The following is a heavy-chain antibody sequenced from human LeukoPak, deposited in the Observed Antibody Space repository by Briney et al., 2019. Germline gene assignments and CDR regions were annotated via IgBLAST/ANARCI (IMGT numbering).Heavy chain of an antibody. CDR2: IIPILGIA. J-gene: IGHJ4*02. V-gene: IGHV1-69*04. CDR1: GGTFSSYA. Sequence: SVKVSCTASGGTFSSYAISWVRQAPGQGLEWMGRIIPILGIANYVQKFQGRVTITADKSTSTAYMELSSLRSEDTAVYYCARDRVEMATTFDYWGQGTLVTVSS. CDR3: ARDRVEMATTFDY. D-gene: IGHD5-24*01.